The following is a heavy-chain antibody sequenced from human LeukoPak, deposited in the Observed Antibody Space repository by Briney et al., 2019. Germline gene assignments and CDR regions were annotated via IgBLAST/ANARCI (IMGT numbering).Heavy chain of an antibody. Sequence: PSETLSLTCAVSGYSISSGYYWGWIRQPPGKGLEWIGSMYHSGSTYYNPSLKSRVTISIDTSKNQFSLKLSSVTAADTAVYYCARSYGVYYFDYWGQGTLVTVSS. CDR1: GYSISSGYY. CDR3: ARSYGVYYFDY. V-gene: IGHV4-38-2*01. CDR2: MYHSGST. D-gene: IGHD4-17*01. J-gene: IGHJ4*02.